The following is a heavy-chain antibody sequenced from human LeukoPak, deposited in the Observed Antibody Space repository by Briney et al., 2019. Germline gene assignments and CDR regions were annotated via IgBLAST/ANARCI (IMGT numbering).Heavy chain of an antibody. V-gene: IGHV3-49*03. Sequence: GRSLRLSCTASGFTFGDYAMSWFRQAPGKGLEWVGFIRSKAYGGTTEYAASVKGRFTISRDDSKSIAYLQMNSLKTEDTAVYYCTRAHYYDSSGYPPPLDYWGQGTLVTVSS. CDR3: TRAHYYDSSGYPPPLDY. J-gene: IGHJ4*02. CDR1: GFTFGDYA. D-gene: IGHD3-22*01. CDR2: IRSKAYGGTT.